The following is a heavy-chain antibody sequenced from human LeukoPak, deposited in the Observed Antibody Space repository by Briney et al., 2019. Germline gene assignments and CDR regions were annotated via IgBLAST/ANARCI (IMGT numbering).Heavy chain of an antibody. CDR1: GFTLSTNA. J-gene: IGHJ4*02. CDR3: ATSGDLGNDH. V-gene: IGHV3-23*01. Sequence: PGGSLRLSCLTSGFTLSTNAMSWVRQAPGKGLEWISGISGSGASTYYADSVKGRFTISRDDSRNTLYLQMNSLRVEDTAVYFCATSGDLGNDHWGQGTLVTVSS. D-gene: IGHD2-21*01. CDR2: ISGSGAST.